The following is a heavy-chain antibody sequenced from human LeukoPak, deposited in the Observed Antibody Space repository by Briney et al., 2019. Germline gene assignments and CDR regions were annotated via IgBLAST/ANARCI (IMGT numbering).Heavy chain of an antibody. J-gene: IGHJ4*02. V-gene: IGHV3-30-3*01. CDR2: ISYDGSNK. CDR1: GFTFSSYA. Sequence: GGSLRRSCAASGFTFSSYAMHWVRQAPGKGLEWVAVISYDGSNKYYADSVKGRFTISRDNSKNTLYLQMNSLRAEDTAVYYCAREGYYYDSSGYLDYWGQGTLVTVSS. D-gene: IGHD3-22*01. CDR3: AREGYYYDSSGYLDY.